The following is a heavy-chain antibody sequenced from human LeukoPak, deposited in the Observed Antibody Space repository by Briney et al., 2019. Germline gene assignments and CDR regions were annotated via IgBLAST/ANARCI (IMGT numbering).Heavy chain of an antibody. CDR2: IYYSGST. J-gene: IGHJ4*02. D-gene: IGHD6-13*01. CDR3: ARVYSSSWYKGRYFDY. V-gene: IGHV4-31*03. CDR1: GGSISSGGYY. Sequence: SQTLSLTCTVSGGSISSGGYYWSWIRQHPGKGLEWIGYIYYSGSTYYNPSLMSRVTISVDTSKNQFSLKLSSVTAADTAVYYCARVYSSSWYKGRYFDYWGQGTLVTVSS.